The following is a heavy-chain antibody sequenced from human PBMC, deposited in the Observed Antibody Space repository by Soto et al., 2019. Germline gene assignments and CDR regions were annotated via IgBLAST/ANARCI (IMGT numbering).Heavy chain of an antibody. CDR2: IYPGDSDT. J-gene: IGHJ6*02. Sequence: PGESLKISCKGSGYSFTSYWIGWVRQMPGKGLEWMGIIYPGDSDTRYSPSFQGQVTISADKSISTAYLQWSSLKASDTAVYYCASCSGGSCYSSYYYGMDVWGQGTTVTVSS. D-gene: IGHD2-15*01. V-gene: IGHV5-51*01. CDR3: ASCSGGSCYSSYYYGMDV. CDR1: GYSFTSYW.